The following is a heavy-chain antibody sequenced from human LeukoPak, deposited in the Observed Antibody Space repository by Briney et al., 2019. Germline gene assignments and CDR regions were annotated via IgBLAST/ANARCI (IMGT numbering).Heavy chain of an antibody. V-gene: IGHV4-39*07. J-gene: IGHJ4*02. CDR1: GGSITSTSYY. D-gene: IGHD3-16*01. CDR3: ARDLRGMVDY. CDR2: ISYIGSP. Sequence: SETLSLTCTVSGGSITSTSYYWGWIRQPPGKGLEWIGTISYIGSPYYNPSLRSRVTISVDKSNNQFSLKLSSVTAADTAVYYCARDLRGMVDYWGQGTLVTVSS.